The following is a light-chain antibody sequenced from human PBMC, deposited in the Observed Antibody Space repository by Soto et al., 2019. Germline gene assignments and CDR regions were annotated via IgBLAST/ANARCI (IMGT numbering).Light chain of an antibody. CDR3: SSYAGSNNLEVV. J-gene: IGLJ2*01. CDR2: EVS. V-gene: IGLV2-8*01. CDR1: SSDVGGYNY. Sequence: QSVLTQPPSASGSPGQSVTISCTGTSSDVGGYNYVSWYQQHPGKAPKLMIYEVSKRPSGVPDRFSGSKSGNTASLTVSGLQAEDEADYSGSSYAGSNNLEVVFGGGTKLTVL.